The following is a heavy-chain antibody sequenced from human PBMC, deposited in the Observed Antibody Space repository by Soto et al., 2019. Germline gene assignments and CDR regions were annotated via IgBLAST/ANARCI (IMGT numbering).Heavy chain of an antibody. D-gene: IGHD3-22*01. Sequence: EVQLVESGGGLVKPGGSLRLSCAASGFTFSSYSMNWVRQAPGKGLEWVSSISSSSSYIYYADSVKGRFTISRDNAKNSLYLQMNSLRAEDTAVYYCARDPNYDSSDYYGMDVWGQGTTVTVSS. J-gene: IGHJ6*02. V-gene: IGHV3-21*01. CDR1: GFTFSSYS. CDR3: ARDPNYDSSDYYGMDV. CDR2: ISSSSSYI.